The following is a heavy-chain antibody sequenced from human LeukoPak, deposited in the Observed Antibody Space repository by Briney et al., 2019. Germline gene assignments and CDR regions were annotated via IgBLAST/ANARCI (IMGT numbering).Heavy chain of an antibody. D-gene: IGHD3/OR15-3a*01. V-gene: IGHV1-46*01. CDR3: AREESVVTWTGNFDY. J-gene: IGHJ4*02. CDR1: GYTFTSYY. Sequence: ASAKVSCKASGYTFTSYYMHWVRQAPGQGLEWMGIINPSGGSTSYAQKFQGRVTMTRDTSTSTVYMELSSLRSEDTAVYYCAREESVVTWTGNFDYWGQGTLVTVSS. CDR2: INPSGGST.